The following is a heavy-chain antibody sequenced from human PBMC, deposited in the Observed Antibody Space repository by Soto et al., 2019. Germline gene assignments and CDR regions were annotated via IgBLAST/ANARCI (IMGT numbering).Heavy chain of an antibody. CDR1: GGTFSSYA. D-gene: IGHD1-1*01. CDR2: IIPIFGTA. Sequence: QVQLVQSGAEVKKPGSSVKVSCKASGGTFSSYAISWVRQAPGQGLEWMGGIIPIFGTANYAQKFQGRVKIPADESTRTAYMELSSLKSESTAVYYCATRLSPPSYYYGMDVWGQGTTVTVSS. V-gene: IGHV1-69*01. J-gene: IGHJ6*02. CDR3: ATRLSPPSYYYGMDV.